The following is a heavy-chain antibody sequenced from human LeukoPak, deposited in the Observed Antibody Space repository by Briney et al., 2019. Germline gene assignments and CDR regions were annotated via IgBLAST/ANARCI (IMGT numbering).Heavy chain of an antibody. Sequence: GASVKVSCKASGYTFTSYGISWVRQAPGQGLEWMGWISVYNGNTNYAQKLQGRVTMTTDTSTNTAYMELRSLGSDDTAVYYCAIHQWLYDLWGQGTLVTVSS. J-gene: IGHJ4*02. V-gene: IGHV1-18*01. CDR1: GYTFTSYG. CDR2: ISVYNGNT. D-gene: IGHD6-19*01. CDR3: AIHQWLYDL.